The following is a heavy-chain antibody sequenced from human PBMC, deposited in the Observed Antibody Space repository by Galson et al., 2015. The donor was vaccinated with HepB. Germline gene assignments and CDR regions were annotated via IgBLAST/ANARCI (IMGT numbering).Heavy chain of an antibody. V-gene: IGHV3-7*03. Sequence: SLRLSCAASTFIFSNYYMSWVRQAPGKGLEWVANIQQDGSHTYYIGSVKGRFTISRDNAKNSLYLHMNSLGAEDTAVYYCVRYGYSSDYYFDYWGQGTLVTVSS. CDR3: VRYGYSSDYYFDY. CDR2: IQQDGSHT. J-gene: IGHJ4*02. D-gene: IGHD5-18*01. CDR1: TFIFSNYY.